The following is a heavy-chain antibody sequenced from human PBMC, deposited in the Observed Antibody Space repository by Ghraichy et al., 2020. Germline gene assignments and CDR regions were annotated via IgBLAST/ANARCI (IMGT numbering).Heavy chain of an antibody. V-gene: IGHV3-7*03. CDR3: ARGSYPFNY. D-gene: IGHD1-26*01. CDR2: IKEDRSEN. Sequence: LSLTCAASGFTFGSYWMGWVRQAPGKGPEWVANIKEDRSENHYVDSVKGRFTISRDNAENSLYLQMNSLRVEDTAVYYCARGSYPFNYWGQGTLVTVSS. J-gene: IGHJ4*02. CDR1: GFTFGSYW.